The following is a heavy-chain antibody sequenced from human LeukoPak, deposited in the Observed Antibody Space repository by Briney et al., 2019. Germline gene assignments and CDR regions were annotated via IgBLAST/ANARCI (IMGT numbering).Heavy chain of an antibody. CDR3: ARGWEYSSGWLVRY. Sequence: GGSLRLSCAASGFTFSSYWMSWVRQAPGKGLEWVANIKQDGSEKYYVDSVKGRFTISRDSAKNSLYLQMNSLRAEDTAVYYCARGWEYSSGWLVRYWGQGTLVTVSS. CDR2: IKQDGSEK. V-gene: IGHV3-7*01. CDR1: GFTFSSYW. J-gene: IGHJ4*02. D-gene: IGHD6-19*01.